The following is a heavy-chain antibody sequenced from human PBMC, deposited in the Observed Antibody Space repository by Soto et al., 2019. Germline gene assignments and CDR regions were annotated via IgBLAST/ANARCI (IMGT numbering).Heavy chain of an antibody. CDR2: IYWDDDK. J-gene: IGHJ6*02. V-gene: IGHV2-5*02. D-gene: IGHD3-3*01. CDR1: GFSLSTSGVG. Sequence: QITLKESGPTLVKPTQTLTLTCTFSGFSLSTSGVGVGWIRQPPGKALEWLALIYWDDDKRYSPSLKSRLTITKDTSKNHVVLTMTNMDPVDTATYYCAHSNDFWSGYYRYYYYGMAVWGQGTTVTVSS. CDR3: AHSNDFWSGYYRYYYYGMAV.